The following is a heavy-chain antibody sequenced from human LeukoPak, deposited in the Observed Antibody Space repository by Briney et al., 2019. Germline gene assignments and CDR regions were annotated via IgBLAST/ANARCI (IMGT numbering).Heavy chain of an antibody. Sequence: GGSLRLSCAASGFTFSTYVMSWVRQAPGKGLEWASSISGSGGSTYHADSVKGRFTISRDSSKNTLYLQMNSLRAEDTAIYYCARVIRAAPGKGYFDYWGQGTLVTVSS. CDR3: ARVIRAAPGKGYFDY. V-gene: IGHV3-23*01. CDR2: ISGSGGST. J-gene: IGHJ4*02. D-gene: IGHD6-13*01. CDR1: GFTFSTYV.